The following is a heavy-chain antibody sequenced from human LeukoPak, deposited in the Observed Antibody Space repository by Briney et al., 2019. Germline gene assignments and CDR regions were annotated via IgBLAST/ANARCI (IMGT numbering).Heavy chain of an antibody. D-gene: IGHD3-9*01. CDR3: VIVRGYFDSGGTDC. CDR2: ITSTGGNT. CDR1: GFTFSSYT. J-gene: IGHJ4*02. V-gene: IGHV3-64D*06. Sequence: GGSLRLSCSASGFTFSSYTVHWVRQAPGKGLEFVSAITSTGGNTYYADSVTGRFTLSRDNSKNTLYLQMSSLRAEDTAVYYCVIVRGYFDSGGTDCWGQGTLVTVSS.